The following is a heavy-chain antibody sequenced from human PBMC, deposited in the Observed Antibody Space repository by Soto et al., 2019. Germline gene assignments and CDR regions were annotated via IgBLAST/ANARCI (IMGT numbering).Heavy chain of an antibody. CDR1: GFTFSSYS. Sequence: EVQLVESGGGLVKPGGSLRLSCAASGFTFSSYSMVWVRQAPEKGLEWVSSIGGSSGHIYYADSLKGRFTISRDNAKNSLYTQMNSLRVDDTAVYYCARTNGAYSNYFDYWGQGTLVTVSS. J-gene: IGHJ4*02. D-gene: IGHD2-8*01. V-gene: IGHV3-21*01. CDR3: ARTNGAYSNYFDY. CDR2: IGGSSGHI.